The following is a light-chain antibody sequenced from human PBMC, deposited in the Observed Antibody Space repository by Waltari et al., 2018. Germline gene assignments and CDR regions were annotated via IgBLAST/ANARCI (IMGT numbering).Light chain of an antibody. CDR3: VLYMGSCSYWV. CDR1: SGSVSASYF. J-gene: IGLJ3*02. Sequence: QTVVTQEPSFSVSPGGTVTLTCGLSSGSVSASYFPSWYQQTPGKAPRTLNYSTNTRAAGVPYRFSGSILWNKAALTITGAQADDESDYYCVLYMGSCSYWVFGGGTKLTVL. V-gene: IGLV8-61*01. CDR2: STN.